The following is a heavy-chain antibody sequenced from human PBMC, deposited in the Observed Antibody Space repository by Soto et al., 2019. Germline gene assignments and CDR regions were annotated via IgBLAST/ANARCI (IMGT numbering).Heavy chain of an antibody. V-gene: IGHV1-8*01. CDR2: MNPNSGNT. CDR1: GYTFTSYD. Sequence: ASVKVSCKASGYTFTSYDINWVRQATGQGLEWMGWMNPNSGNTGYAQKFQGRVTMTGNTSISTAYMELSSLRSEDTAVYYCARGLGYCSSTSCYGDWFDPWGQGTLVTVSS. J-gene: IGHJ5*02. CDR3: ARGLGYCSSTSCYGDWFDP. D-gene: IGHD2-2*01.